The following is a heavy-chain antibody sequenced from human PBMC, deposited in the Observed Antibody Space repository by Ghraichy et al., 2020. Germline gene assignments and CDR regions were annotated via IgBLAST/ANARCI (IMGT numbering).Heavy chain of an antibody. V-gene: IGHV4-34*01. D-gene: IGHD6-19*01. Sequence: SETLSLTCAVYGGSFSGYYWSWIRQPPGKGLEWIGEINHSGSTNYNPSLKSRVTISVDTSKNQFSLKLSSVTAADTAVYYCARGRPGRYSSGWYDYWGQGTLVTVSS. J-gene: IGHJ4*02. CDR1: GGSFSGYY. CDR2: INHSGST. CDR3: ARGRPGRYSSGWYDY.